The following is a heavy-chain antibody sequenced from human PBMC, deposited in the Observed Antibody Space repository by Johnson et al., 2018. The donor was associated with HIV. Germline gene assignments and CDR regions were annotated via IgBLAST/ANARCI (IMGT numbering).Heavy chain of an antibody. CDR1: GFTFSSYD. Sequence: EVQLVESGGGLVQPGGSLRLSCAASGFTFSSYDMHWVRQATGKGLEWVSAIGTAGDTYYPGSVKGRFTISRENAKNSLYLQMNSLRVEDTALYYCAVCGVYCVGDCKASDIWGQGTMVTVSS. D-gene: IGHD2-21*02. CDR2: IGTAGDT. CDR3: AVCGVYCVGDCKASDI. V-gene: IGHV3-13*01. J-gene: IGHJ3*02.